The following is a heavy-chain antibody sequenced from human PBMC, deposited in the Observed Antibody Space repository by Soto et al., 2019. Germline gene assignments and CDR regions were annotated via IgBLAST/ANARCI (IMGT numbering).Heavy chain of an antibody. J-gene: IGHJ4*02. Sequence: SETLSLTCTVSGGSISSGGYYWSWIRQHPGKGLEWIGYIYYSGSTYYNPSLKSRVTISVDTSKNQFSLKLSSVTAADTAVYYCARGGTYGDYYHYWGQGTLVTVSS. CDR1: GGSISSGGYY. CDR2: IYYSGST. D-gene: IGHD4-17*01. V-gene: IGHV4-31*03. CDR3: ARGGTYGDYYHY.